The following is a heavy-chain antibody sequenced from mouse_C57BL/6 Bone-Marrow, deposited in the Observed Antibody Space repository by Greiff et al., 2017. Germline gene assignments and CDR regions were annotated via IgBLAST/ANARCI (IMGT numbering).Heavy chain of an antibody. Sequence: VQLQQSGAELVRPGASVKLSCTASGFNIKDDYMHWVKQRPEQGLEWIGWIDPENGDTEYASKFQGKATITADTSSNTAYLQLSSLTSEDTAVYYCTRGGTTVVFDYWGQGTTLTGSS. CDR2: IDPENGDT. CDR1: GFNIKDDY. J-gene: IGHJ2*01. V-gene: IGHV14-4*01. CDR3: TRGGTTVVFDY. D-gene: IGHD1-1*01.